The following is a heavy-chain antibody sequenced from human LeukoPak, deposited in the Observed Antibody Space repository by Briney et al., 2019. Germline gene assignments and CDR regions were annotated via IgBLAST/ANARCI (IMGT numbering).Heavy chain of an antibody. CDR3: ARGAGYCSSTSCYRVVFAFDI. CDR1: GGSFSGYY. D-gene: IGHD2-2*03. Sequence: SETLSLTCAVYGGSFSGYYWSWIRQPPGKGLEWIGEINHSGSTNYNPSLKSRVTISVDTSKNQFSLKLSSVTAADTAVYYCARGAGYCSSTSCYRVVFAFDIWGQGTMVIVSS. CDR2: INHSGST. J-gene: IGHJ3*02. V-gene: IGHV4-34*01.